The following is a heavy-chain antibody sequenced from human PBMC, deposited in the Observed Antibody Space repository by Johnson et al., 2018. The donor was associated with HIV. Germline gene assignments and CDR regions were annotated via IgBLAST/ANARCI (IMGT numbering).Heavy chain of an antibody. D-gene: IGHD3-16*02. V-gene: IGHV3-30*04. Sequence: QMLLVESGGGVVQPGRSLRLSCAASGFTFSSYTIHWVRQAPGKGLEWVAFISYDGSNKYYADSVKGRFTISRDNSKNTLYLQMNSLRAEDTAVYYCATISVIPSRVNDAFDIWGQGTMVTVSS. CDR3: ATISVIPSRVNDAFDI. CDR2: ISYDGSNK. J-gene: IGHJ3*02. CDR1: GFTFSSYT.